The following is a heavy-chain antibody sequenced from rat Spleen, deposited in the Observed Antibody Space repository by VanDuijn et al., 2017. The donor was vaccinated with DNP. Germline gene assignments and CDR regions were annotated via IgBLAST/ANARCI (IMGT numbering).Heavy chain of an antibody. CDR1: GYTFTSYY. CDR3: ARSWVGVRGIWFAY. CDR2: INTGSGGT. V-gene: IGHV1-43*01. Sequence: QIQLQQSGAEVAKPGSSVKISCKASGYTFTSYYITWVKLKTGQGLEYIGHINTGSGGTNYNEKFKGKATLTVDNSSTTVFMQLSSLTPDDSAVYYCARSWVGVRGIWFAYWGQGTLVTVSS. D-gene: IGHD4-3*01. J-gene: IGHJ3*01.